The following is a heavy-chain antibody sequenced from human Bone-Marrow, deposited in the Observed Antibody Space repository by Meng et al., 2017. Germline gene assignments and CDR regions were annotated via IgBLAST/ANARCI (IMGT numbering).Heavy chain of an antibody. CDR1: GYTFPNHF. D-gene: IGHD1-26*01. J-gene: IGHJ4*02. V-gene: IGHV1-2*06. CDR3: ARVAAGYSGIFDS. Sequence: ASVKVSCKASGYTFPNHFIHGMRQAPGRGRVWMGRINPNSGGTNFALKFQGSVTMTSDTSINTASMELSRLRSEDAAVYYCARVAAGYSGIFDSWGQGTLVTVSS. CDR2: INPNSGGT.